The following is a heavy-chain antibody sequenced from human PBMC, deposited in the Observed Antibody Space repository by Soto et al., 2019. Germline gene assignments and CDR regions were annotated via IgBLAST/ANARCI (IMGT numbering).Heavy chain of an antibody. D-gene: IGHD3-9*01. CDR2: IRSKAYGGTT. Sequence: GGSLRLSCTASGFTFGDYAMSWFRQAPGKGLEWVGFIRSKAYGGTTEYAASVKGRFTISRDDSKSIAYLQMNSLKTEDTAVYYCTREKGHYDILTGYTPKDAFDIWGQGTMVTVSS. V-gene: IGHV3-49*03. J-gene: IGHJ3*02. CDR3: TREKGHYDILTGYTPKDAFDI. CDR1: GFTFGDYA.